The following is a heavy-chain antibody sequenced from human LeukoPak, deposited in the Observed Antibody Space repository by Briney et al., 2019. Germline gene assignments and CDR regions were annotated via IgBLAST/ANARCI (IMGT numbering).Heavy chain of an antibody. CDR2: ISGSGDST. D-gene: IGHD6-6*01. CDR3: AKETHWGAAPRPFDY. Sequence: HPGGSLRFSCAASGFTFNNYAMCWVRQAPGKGLQWVSFISGSGDSTNYADSVKGRFTISRDNSKNTLYLEMNSLRAEDTAVYYCAKETHWGAAPRPFDYWGQGTLVTVSS. V-gene: IGHV3-23*01. CDR1: GFTFNNYA. J-gene: IGHJ4*02.